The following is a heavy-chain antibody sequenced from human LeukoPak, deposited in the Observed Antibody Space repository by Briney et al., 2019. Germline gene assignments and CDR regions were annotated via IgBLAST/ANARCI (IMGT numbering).Heavy chain of an antibody. V-gene: IGHV1-46*01. CDR3: ARGGLISRNYFDY. D-gene: IGHD3/OR15-3a*01. J-gene: IGHJ4*02. CDR1: GYTFTNYY. Sequence: ASVKVSCKASGYTFTNYYIHWVRQAPGQGLEWMGIINPSGGSTSYAQRFQGRVTMTGDTSTSTVYMELTSLRSEDTAVFYCARGGLISRNYFDYWGQGTLVTVSS. CDR2: INPSGGST.